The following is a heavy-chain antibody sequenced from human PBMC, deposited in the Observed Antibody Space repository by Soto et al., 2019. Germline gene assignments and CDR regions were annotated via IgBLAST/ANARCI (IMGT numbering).Heavy chain of an antibody. CDR3: AKWDSSSSDYYYSGMDV. D-gene: IGHD6-6*01. J-gene: IGHJ6*02. V-gene: IGHV3-23*01. Sequence: PWGSLRLSCAASGFTFSSYAMSWVRQAPGKGLEWVSAISGSGGSTYYADSVKGRFTISRDNSKNTLYLQMNSLRAEDTAVYYCAKWDSSSSDYYYSGMDVWAQGTTVTVSS. CDR2: ISGSGGST. CDR1: GFTFSSYA.